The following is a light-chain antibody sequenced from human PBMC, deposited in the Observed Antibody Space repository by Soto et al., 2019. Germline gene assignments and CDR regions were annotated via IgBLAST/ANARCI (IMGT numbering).Light chain of an antibody. CDR2: WAS. CDR1: QSVLYSSNNKNC. V-gene: IGKV4-1*01. CDR3: QQYYSTPRT. Sequence: DIVMTQYPDSLAVSLGERGTINCKYSQSVLYSSNNKNCLAWFQKKQGQPPKLLIFWASTREIGVPDRLSGIGSGTDFTLPITTLQPEDVAVYYCQQYYSTPRTVGLGT. J-gene: IGKJ5*01.